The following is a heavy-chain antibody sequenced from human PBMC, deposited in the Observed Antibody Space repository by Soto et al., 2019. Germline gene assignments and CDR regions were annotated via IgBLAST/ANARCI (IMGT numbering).Heavy chain of an antibody. V-gene: IGHV1-3*01. J-gene: IGHJ6*02. CDR3: ARDLGSSPYYYYYGIVV. CDR2: INAGNGNT. CDR1: GYPFTSSA. D-gene: IGHD6-6*01. Sequence: ASVKVCCNASGYPFTSSAMHWVRQAPGQRLEWMGWINAGNGNTKYSQKFQGRVTITRDTSASTAYMKLSSLRSEDTAVYYCARDLGSSPYYYYYGIVVWGHVHTVTASS.